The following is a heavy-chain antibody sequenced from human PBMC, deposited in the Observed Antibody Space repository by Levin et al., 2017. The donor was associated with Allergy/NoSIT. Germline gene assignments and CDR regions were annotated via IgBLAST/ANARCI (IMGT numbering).Heavy chain of an antibody. J-gene: IGHJ3*01. CDR2: IYAGGNT. V-gene: IGHV3-53*01. CDR3: AIYSYGSFDF. CDR1: GVSVNSNY. D-gene: IGHD5-18*01. Sequence: GESLKISCAASGVSVNSNYMSWVRQAPGKGLEWVSVIYAGGNTYYADSVKGRFTISRDNSKNTLYLQMNRLRVEDTAMYYCAIYSYGSFDFWGQGTMVTVSS.